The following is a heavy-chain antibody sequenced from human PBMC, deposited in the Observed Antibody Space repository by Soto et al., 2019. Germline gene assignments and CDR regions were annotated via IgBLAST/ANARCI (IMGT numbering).Heavy chain of an antibody. CDR1: GGTFSSYA. D-gene: IGHD3-3*01. J-gene: IGHJ6*02. CDR2: IIPIFGTA. V-gene: IGHV1-69*06. CDR3: ARDHNYDFWSGFSLARVYSMDV. Sequence: SVKVSCKASGGTFSSYAISWVRQAPGQGLEWMGGIIPIFGTANYAQKFQGRVTITADKSTSTAYMELSSLRSEDTAVYYCARDHNYDFWSGFSLARVYSMDVWGQGTTVTVSS.